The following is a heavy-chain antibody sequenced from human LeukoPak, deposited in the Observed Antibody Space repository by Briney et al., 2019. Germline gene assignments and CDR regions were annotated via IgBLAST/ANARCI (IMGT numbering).Heavy chain of an antibody. Sequence: ASVKVSCKASGYSFTAYVIHWVRQAPGQGLEWMGWINPNSGGTNYAQKFQGRVTMTRDTSISTAYMELSRLRSDDTTVYYCARNRNYVYYYYYYMDVWGKRTTVTVSS. CDR3: ARNRNYVYYYYYYMDV. J-gene: IGHJ6*03. CDR1: GYSFTAYV. V-gene: IGHV1-2*02. CDR2: INPNSGGT. D-gene: IGHD1-7*01.